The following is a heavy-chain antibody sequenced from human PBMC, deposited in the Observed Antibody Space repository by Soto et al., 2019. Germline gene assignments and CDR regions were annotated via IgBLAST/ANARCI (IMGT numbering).Heavy chain of an antibody. CDR3: ARASYGDTDDDYYGMDV. J-gene: IGHJ6*02. CDR1: GGTFSSYA. Sequence: QVQLVQSGAAVKKPGSSVKVSCKASGGTFSSYAISWVRQAPGQGLEWMGGIIPIFGTANYAQKFQGRVTITADESTSTAYMELSSLRSEDTAVYYCARASYGDTDDDYYGMDVWGQGTTVTVSS. V-gene: IGHV1-69*12. CDR2: IIPIFGTA. D-gene: IGHD4-17*01.